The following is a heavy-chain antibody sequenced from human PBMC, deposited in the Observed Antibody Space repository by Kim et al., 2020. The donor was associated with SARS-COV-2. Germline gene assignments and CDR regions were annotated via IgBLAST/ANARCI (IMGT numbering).Heavy chain of an antibody. CDR2: IKSKTDGGTT. D-gene: IGHD2-15*01. CDR1: GFTFSNAW. Sequence: GGSLRLSCAASGFTFSNAWMSWVRQAPGKGLEWVGRIKSKTDGGTTDYAAPVKGRFTISRDDSKDTLYLQMNSLKTEDTAVYYCTTDPLLLFSVSLGHNNYWGQGTLVTVSS. J-gene: IGHJ4*02. CDR3: TTDPLLLFSVSLGHNNY. V-gene: IGHV3-15*01.